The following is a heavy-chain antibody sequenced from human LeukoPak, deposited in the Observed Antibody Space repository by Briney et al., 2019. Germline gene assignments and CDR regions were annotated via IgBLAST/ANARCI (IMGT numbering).Heavy chain of an antibody. V-gene: IGHV3-23*01. Sequence: GGSLRLSCAASGFTSSSYAMSWVRQAPGKGLEWVSAISGSGGSTYYADSVKGRFTISRDNSKNTLYLQMNSLRAEDTAVYYCAKAGTDYYGSGIIHLDYWGQGTLVTVSS. CDR2: ISGSGGST. J-gene: IGHJ4*02. D-gene: IGHD3-10*01. CDR1: GFTSSSYA. CDR3: AKAGTDYYGSGIIHLDY.